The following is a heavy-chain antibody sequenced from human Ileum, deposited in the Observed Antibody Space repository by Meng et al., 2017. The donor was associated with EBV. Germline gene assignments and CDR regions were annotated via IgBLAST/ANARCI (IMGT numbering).Heavy chain of an antibody. Sequence: QVQLQESGPGPVKPSGTLSLTCALCGGSISSSNWWSWVRQPPGKGLEWIGEIYLSGSTNYNPSLKSRVTISVDKSKNQFSLKLSSVTAADTAVYYCASFPPPGKQWLVTDYWGQGTLVTVSS. D-gene: IGHD6-19*01. J-gene: IGHJ4*02. CDR1: GGSISSSNW. V-gene: IGHV4-4*02. CDR3: ASFPPPGKQWLVTDY. CDR2: IYLSGST.